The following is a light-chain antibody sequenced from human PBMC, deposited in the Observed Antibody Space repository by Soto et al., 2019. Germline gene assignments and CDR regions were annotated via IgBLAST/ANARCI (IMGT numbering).Light chain of an antibody. CDR3: QQSYSTPGT. J-gene: IGKJ1*01. CDR2: AAS. V-gene: IGKV1-39*01. CDR1: QIISSY. Sequence: DIQMTQSPSSLSASVGDRVTITCRASQIISSYLNWYQQKPGKAPKLLIYAASSLQSGVPSRFSGSGSGTDFTLTISSLQPEDFATYYCQQSYSTPGTFGQGTKVEIK.